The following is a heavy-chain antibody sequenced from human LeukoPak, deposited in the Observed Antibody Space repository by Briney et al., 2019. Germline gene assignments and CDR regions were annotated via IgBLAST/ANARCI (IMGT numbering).Heavy chain of an antibody. CDR1: GFTFSSYE. J-gene: IGHJ4*02. D-gene: IGHD3-22*01. V-gene: IGHV3-48*03. Sequence: GGSLRLSCAASGFTFSSYEMNWVRQAPGKGLEWGSYISSSGSTIYYADSVKGRFTISRDNAKNSLYLQMNSLRAEDTAVYYCARDRYYYDSSGYYYATDYWGQGTLVTVSS. CDR2: ISSSGSTI. CDR3: ARDRYYYDSSGYYYATDY.